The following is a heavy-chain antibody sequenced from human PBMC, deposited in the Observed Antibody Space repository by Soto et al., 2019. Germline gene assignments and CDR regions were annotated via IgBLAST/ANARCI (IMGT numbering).Heavy chain of an antibody. CDR1: GFTFSSYA. V-gene: IGHV3-23*01. CDR3: VQVPRPRVDYLLGSVY. J-gene: IGHJ4*02. CDR2: ISGSGGST. Sequence: GGSLRLSCAASGFTFSSYAMSWVRQAPGKGLEWVSAISGSGGSTYYADSVKGRFTISRDNSKNTMYLQMNSLRAEDTAVYYCVQVPRPRVDYLLGSVYWCQGSRVTVSS. D-gene: IGHD3-10*01.